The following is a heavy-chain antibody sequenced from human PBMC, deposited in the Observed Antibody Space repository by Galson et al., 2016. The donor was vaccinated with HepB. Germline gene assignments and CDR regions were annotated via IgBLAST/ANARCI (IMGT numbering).Heavy chain of an antibody. CDR3: ARDRRPYYSDSSGYLDYAFHI. CDR1: GGSVSSGSYY. Sequence: ETLSLTCTVSGGSVSSGSYYWSWIRQPPGKGLEWIGNIYYIVSTNYNPSLKSRVTISVDTSKNQFSLKLSSVTAADTAVYYCARDRRPYYSDSSGYLDYAFHIWGQGTMVTVSS. V-gene: IGHV4-61*01. D-gene: IGHD3-22*01. CDR2: IYYIVST. J-gene: IGHJ3*02.